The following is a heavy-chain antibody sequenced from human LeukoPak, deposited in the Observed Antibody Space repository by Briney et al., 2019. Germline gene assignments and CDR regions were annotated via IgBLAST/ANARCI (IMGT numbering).Heavy chain of an antibody. CDR2: ISGSSSLI. Sequence: PGGSLRLSCAASGFTFSPYGMNWVRQSPGMGLEWVSYISGSSSLIYYADSVKGRFTISRDNAKNSLYLQMNSLRAEDTAVYYCARDRSYYGSGSFDYWGQGTLVTVSS. V-gene: IGHV3-48*04. J-gene: IGHJ4*02. CDR3: ARDRSYYGSGSFDY. CDR1: GFTFSPYG. D-gene: IGHD3-10*01.